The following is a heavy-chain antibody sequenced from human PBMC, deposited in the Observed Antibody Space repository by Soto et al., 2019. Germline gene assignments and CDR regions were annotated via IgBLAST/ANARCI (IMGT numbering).Heavy chain of an antibody. V-gene: IGHV3-21*01. CDR3: ASFWSGYGARFDP. Sequence: WGSLRLYCAASGFTFSNYSMDWVRQVPGKGLEWVSSISSSSSYIYYADSVKGRFTISRDNAKNSLYLQMNSLRAEDTAVYYCASFWSGYGARFDPWGQGTLVTVSS. J-gene: IGHJ5*02. D-gene: IGHD3-3*01. CDR2: ISSSSSYI. CDR1: GFTFSNYS.